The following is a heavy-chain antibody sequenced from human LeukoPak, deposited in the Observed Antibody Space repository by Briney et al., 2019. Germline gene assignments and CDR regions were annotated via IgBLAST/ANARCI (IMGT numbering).Heavy chain of an antibody. V-gene: IGHV3-21*01. Sequence: AGGSLRLSCAASGFTFSSYSMNWVRQAPGKGLEWVSSISSSNSYIYADSVKGRFTISRDNAKNSLYLQMNSLRAEDTAVYYCASGEFDYWGQGTLVTVSS. CDR2: ISSSNSYI. J-gene: IGHJ4*02. CDR1: GFTFSSYS. CDR3: ASGEFDY. D-gene: IGHD3-10*01.